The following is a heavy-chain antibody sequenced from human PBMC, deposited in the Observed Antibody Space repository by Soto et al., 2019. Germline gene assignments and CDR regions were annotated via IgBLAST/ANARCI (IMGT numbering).Heavy chain of an antibody. CDR3: ATSLTLDH. J-gene: IGHJ4*02. Sequence: GGSLRLSCAASGFTFGTYVMSWVRQAPGKALEWVANIREDESEDHYLDSVKGRFTISRDNVRSSLYLQMTSLRAEDTAVYYCATSLTLDHWGQGTRLTVSS. D-gene: IGHD2-15*01. CDR2: IREDESED. V-gene: IGHV3-7*05. CDR1: GFTFGTYV.